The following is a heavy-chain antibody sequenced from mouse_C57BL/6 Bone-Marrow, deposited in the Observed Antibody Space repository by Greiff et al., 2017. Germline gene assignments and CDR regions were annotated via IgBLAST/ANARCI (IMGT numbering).Heavy chain of an antibody. J-gene: IGHJ2*01. V-gene: IGHV5-16*01. D-gene: IGHD2-4*01. CDR1: GFTFSDYY. Sequence: EVQVVESEGGLVQPGSSMKLSCTASGFTFSDYYMAWVRQVPEKGLEWVANINYDGSSTYYLDSLKSRFIISRDNAKNILYLQMSSLKSEDTATYYCARAYDYAFDYWGQGTTLTVSS. CDR2: INYDGSST. CDR3: ARAYDYAFDY.